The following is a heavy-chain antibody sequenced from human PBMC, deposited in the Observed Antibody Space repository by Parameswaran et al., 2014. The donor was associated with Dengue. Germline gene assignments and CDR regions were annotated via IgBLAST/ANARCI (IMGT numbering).Heavy chain of an antibody. D-gene: IGHD2-2*01. V-gene: IGHV3-11*04. CDR2: ITGSGDTT. Sequence: RWIRQPQGRGWSGVSGITGSGDTTYYADSVRGRFTVSRDSAKNSLYLQMNSLRAEDTAVYYCARDRRSRPEAFDIWGQGTMVTVSS. J-gene: IGHJ3*02. CDR3: ARDRRSRPEAFDI.